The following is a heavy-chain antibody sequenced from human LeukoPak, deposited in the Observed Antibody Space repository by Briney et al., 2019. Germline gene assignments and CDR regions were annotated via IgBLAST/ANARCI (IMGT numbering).Heavy chain of an antibody. V-gene: IGHV1-69*06. CDR3: ARASRVMVGAGEVRGPIDAFDI. D-gene: IGHD3-10*01. Sequence: ASVRVSCKASGGTFSSYAISWVRQAPGQGLEWMGGIIPIFGTANYAQKFQGRVTITADKSTSTAYMELSSLRSEDTAVYYCARASRVMVGAGEVRGPIDAFDIWGQGTMVTVSS. J-gene: IGHJ3*02. CDR1: GGTFSSYA. CDR2: IIPIFGTA.